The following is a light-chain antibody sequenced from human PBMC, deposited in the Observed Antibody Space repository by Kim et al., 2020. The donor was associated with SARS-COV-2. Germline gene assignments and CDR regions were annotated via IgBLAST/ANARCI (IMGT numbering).Light chain of an antibody. V-gene: IGLV3-21*04. CDR2: YDS. J-gene: IGLJ2*01. CDR1: HIGSKS. Sequence: PGKPAEITCGGKHIGSKSVNWYQQKPGQAPVLVIYYDSDRPSGIPERFSGSNSGNTATLSISRVEVGDEADYYCQVWDSSSDSGVFGGGTQLTVL. CDR3: QVWDSSSDSGV.